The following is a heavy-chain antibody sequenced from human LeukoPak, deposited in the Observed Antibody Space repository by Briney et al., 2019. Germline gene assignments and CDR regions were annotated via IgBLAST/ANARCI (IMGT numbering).Heavy chain of an antibody. Sequence: GGSLRLSCAASGFTFSSYAMSWVRQAPGKGLEWEAFISSDGSIQYHADSVKGRFTISRDNSKNTVYLQMNSLRAEDTAVYYCARDGPHHDFGYWGQGALVTVSS. CDR2: ISSDGSIQ. CDR1: GFTFSSYA. V-gene: IGHV3-33*08. J-gene: IGHJ4*02. CDR3: ARDGPHHDFGY.